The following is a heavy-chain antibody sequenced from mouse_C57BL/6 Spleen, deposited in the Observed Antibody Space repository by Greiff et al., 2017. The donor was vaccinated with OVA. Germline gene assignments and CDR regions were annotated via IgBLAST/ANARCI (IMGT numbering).Heavy chain of an antibody. J-gene: IGHJ4*01. D-gene: IGHD3-2*02. Sequence: VKLMESGAELVMPGASVKLSCKASGYTFTSYWMHWVKQRPGQGLEWIGEIDPSDSYTNYNQKFKGKSTLTVDKSSSTAYMQLSSLTSEDSAVYYCARGRQLRLRDAMDYWGQGTSVTVSS. CDR2: IDPSDSYT. CDR1: GYTFTSYW. CDR3: ARGRQLRLRDAMDY. V-gene: IGHV1-69*01.